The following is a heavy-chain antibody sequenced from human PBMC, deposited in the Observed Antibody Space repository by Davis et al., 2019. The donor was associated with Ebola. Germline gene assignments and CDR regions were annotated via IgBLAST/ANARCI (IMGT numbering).Heavy chain of an antibody. J-gene: IGHJ6*02. V-gene: IGHV3-74*01. CDR3: ARDPTIVVVPAAIKLGYYYYGMDV. CDR2: INSDGSDM. D-gene: IGHD2-2*02. Sequence: GESLKISCAASGFTFTNYWMHWVRQAPGKGLVWISRINSDGSDMSYADSVKGRFTISRDNSKNTLYLQMNSLRAEDTAVYYCARDPTIVVVPAAIKLGYYYYGMDVWGQGTTVTVSS. CDR1: GFTFTNYW.